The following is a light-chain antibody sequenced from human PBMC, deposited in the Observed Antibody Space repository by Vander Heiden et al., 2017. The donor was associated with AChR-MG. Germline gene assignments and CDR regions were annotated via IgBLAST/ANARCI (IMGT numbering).Light chain of an antibody. CDR1: SGDVGSYNL. J-gene: IGLJ2*01. CDR3: CSYAGSSTFGV. CDR2: EVS. V-gene: IGLV2-23*02. Sequence: QSALTQTASVSGSPGQSITISCTGTSGDVGSYNLVSWYQQPPGKAPKLISYEVSRRPSGVSNRFSGSKSGNTASLTISGLQAEDEADYYCCSYAGSSTFGVFGGGTKLTVL.